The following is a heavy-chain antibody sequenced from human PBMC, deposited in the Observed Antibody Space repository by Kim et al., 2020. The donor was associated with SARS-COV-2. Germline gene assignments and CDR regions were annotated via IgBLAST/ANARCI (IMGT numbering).Heavy chain of an antibody. D-gene: IGHD3-3*01. J-gene: IGHJ5*02. CDR3: ARPQLRPISIFGVDEKGNCFDH. CDR2: IYYSGST. Sequence: SETLSLTCTVSGGSISSSSYYWGWIRQPPGKGLEWIGSIYYSGSTYYNPSLKSRVTISVDTSKNQFSLKLSSVTAADTAVYYCARPQLRPISIFGVDEKGNCFDHWGQGTLVTVSS. V-gene: IGHV4-39*01. CDR1: GGSISSSSYY.